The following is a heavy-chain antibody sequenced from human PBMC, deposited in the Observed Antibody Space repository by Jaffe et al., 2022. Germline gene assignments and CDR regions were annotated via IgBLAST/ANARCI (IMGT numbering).Heavy chain of an antibody. J-gene: IGHJ6*03. CDR3: ARDERNSGYADYYYYYMDV. D-gene: IGHD5-12*01. CDR1: GGSVSSGSYY. Sequence: QVQLQESGPGLVKPSETLSLTCTVSGGSVSSGSYYWSWIRQPPGKGLEWIGYIYYSGSTNYNPSLKSRVTISVDTSKNQFSLKLSSVTAADTAVYYCARDERNSGYADYYYYYMDVWGKGTTVTVSS. V-gene: IGHV4-61*01. CDR2: IYYSGST.